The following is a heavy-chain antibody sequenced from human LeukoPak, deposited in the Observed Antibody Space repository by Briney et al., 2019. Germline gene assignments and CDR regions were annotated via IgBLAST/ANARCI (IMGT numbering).Heavy chain of an antibody. V-gene: IGHV1-8*01. CDR2: MNPNSGNT. D-gene: IGHD3-16*01. Sequence: ASVKVSCKASGYTFTSYDINWVRQATGQGLEWMGWMNPNSGNTGYAQKFQGRVTMTRNTSISTAYMELSSLRSEDPAVYYCFLGGWGTNWFAPGGQGTLVTVSS. CDR1: GYTFTSYD. J-gene: IGHJ5*02. CDR3: FLGGWGTNWFAP.